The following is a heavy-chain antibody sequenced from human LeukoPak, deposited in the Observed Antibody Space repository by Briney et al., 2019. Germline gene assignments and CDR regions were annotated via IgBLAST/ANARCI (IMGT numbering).Heavy chain of an antibody. CDR2: IIPILDTS. Sequence: VASVKVSCKASGGTFSSYAISWVRQAPGQGLEWMGRIIPILDTSNYPQKFQGRVTITADKSTSTAYMELSSLRSEDTASYYCARDLDADCSGGNCYALRYWGQGTLVTVSS. CDR3: ARDLDADCSGGNCYALRY. V-gene: IGHV1-69*04. D-gene: IGHD2-15*01. J-gene: IGHJ4*02. CDR1: GGTFSSYA.